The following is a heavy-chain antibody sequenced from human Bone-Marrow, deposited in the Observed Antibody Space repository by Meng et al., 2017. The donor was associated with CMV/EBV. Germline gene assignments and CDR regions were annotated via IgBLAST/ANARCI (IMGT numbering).Heavy chain of an antibody. D-gene: IGHD3-3*01. CDR3: ARDFWSGYYWDTFDI. CDR1: GFTFSSYS. V-gene: IGHV3-48*04. Sequence: GGSLKISCSASGFTFSSYSMNWVRQAPGKGLEWVSYISSSGITIHYADSVKGRFTIASDNAKNSLYLQMNSLRAEDTAVYYCARDFWSGYYWDTFDIWGQGTMVTVSS. CDR2: ISSSGITI. J-gene: IGHJ3*02.